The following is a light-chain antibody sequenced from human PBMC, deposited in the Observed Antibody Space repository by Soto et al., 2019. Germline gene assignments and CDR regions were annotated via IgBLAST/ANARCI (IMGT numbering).Light chain of an antibody. V-gene: IGLV2-23*01. CDR1: SSNVGSYNL. CDR3: CSYAGSDTMI. Sequence: QSALTQPASVSGSPGQSITISCTGTSSNVGSYNLVSWYQQHPGEAPKLMIYEASKRPSGVSNRSSGSKSGNTASLTISGLQAEDEADYYCCSYAGSDTMIFGGGTKVTVL. J-gene: IGLJ2*01. CDR2: EAS.